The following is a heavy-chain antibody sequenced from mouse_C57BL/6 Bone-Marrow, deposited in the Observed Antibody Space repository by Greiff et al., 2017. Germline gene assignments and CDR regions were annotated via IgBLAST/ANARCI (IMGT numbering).Heavy chain of an antibody. CDR3: ARSPPYGSSQYYFDY. D-gene: IGHD1-1*01. Sequence: VQLQQPGAELVRPGTSVKLSCKASGYTFTSYWMHWVKQRPGQGLEWIGVIDPSDSYTNYNQKFKGKATLTVDTSSSTAYMQLSSLTSEDSAVYYCARSPPYGSSQYYFDYWGQGTTLTVSS. CDR1: GYTFTSYW. V-gene: IGHV1-59*01. J-gene: IGHJ2*01. CDR2: IDPSDSYT.